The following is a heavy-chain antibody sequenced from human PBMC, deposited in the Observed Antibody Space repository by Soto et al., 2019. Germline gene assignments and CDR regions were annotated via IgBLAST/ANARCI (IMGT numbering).Heavy chain of an antibody. D-gene: IGHD3-16*02. CDR3: ATPRPGSHCYSF. J-gene: IGHJ4*01. CDR2: IKSKADGSKK. CDR1: GITVSNVW. V-gene: IGHV3-15*01. Sequence: AGSLRPACAASGITVSNVWMTWIRHAPGKGLEWVGRIKSKADGSKKEYGTPVKDRFIISRDDSKSTVDLQMHALRTEDTAFYYCATPRPGSHCYSFWGHGALVTVSS.